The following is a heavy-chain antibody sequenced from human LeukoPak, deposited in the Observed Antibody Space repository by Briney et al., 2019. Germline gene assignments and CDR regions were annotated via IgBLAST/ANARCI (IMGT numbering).Heavy chain of an antibody. J-gene: IGHJ6*03. CDR3: ARDRDTMIRGVRILDYYYYYMDV. CDR1: GFTFSSYW. D-gene: IGHD3-10*01. CDR2: IKQDGSEK. Sequence: GGSLRLSCAASGFTFSSYWMSWGRQAPGKGLEWVANIKQDGSEKYFVDSVKGRFTISRDNAKNSLYLQMNSLRVEDTAVYYCARDRDTMIRGVRILDYYYYYMDVWGKGTTVTISS. V-gene: IGHV3-7*01.